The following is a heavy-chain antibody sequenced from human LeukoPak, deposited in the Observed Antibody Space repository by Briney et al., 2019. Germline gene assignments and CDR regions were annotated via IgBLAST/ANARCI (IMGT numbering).Heavy chain of an antibody. CDR2: ISISGDIV. J-gene: IGHJ3*02. Sequence: GGSLRLSCAASGFTFSGASMNWVRQAPGKGLEWISYISISGDIVYYADPVKGRFTISRDNAKNSLWLQMNSLRAEDTAVYYCARDGVGADPGDAFDIWGQGTMVTVSS. D-gene: IGHD1-26*01. CDR3: ARDGVGADPGDAFDI. CDR1: GFTFSGAS. V-gene: IGHV3-48*01.